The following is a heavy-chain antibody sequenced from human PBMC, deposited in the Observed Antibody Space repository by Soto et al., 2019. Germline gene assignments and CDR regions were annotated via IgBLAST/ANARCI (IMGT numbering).Heavy chain of an antibody. D-gene: IGHD2-15*01. V-gene: IGHV1-2*02. CDR1: GYTFTGYH. CDR3: ARDSHPPALSGDIMRWDV. CDR2: INPNSGGT. J-gene: IGHJ6*02. Sequence: ASVKVSCKASGYTFTGYHMHWVRQAPGQGLEWMGWINPNSGGTNYAQKFQGRVTMTRDTSISTAYMEVSRLRSDDTAVYYCARDSHPPALSGDIMRWDVWGQGTTVTVSS.